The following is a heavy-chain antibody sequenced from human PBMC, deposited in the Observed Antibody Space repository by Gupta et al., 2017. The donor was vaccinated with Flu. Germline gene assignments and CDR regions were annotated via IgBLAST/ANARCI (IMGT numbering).Heavy chain of an antibody. D-gene: IGHD1-1*01. CDR2: INHSGST. J-gene: IGHJ5*02. Sequence: WIGEINHSGSTNYNPSLKSRVTISVDTSKNQFSLKLSSVTAADTAVYYCARGDRGIRPMSGRWMGTKNWFDPWGQGTLVTVSS. V-gene: IGHV4-34*01. CDR3: ARGDRGIRPMSGRWMGTKNWFDP.